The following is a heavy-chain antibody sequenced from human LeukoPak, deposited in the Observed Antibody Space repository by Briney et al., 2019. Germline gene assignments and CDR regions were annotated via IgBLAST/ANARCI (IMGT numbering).Heavy chain of an antibody. CDR3: VQVRLAGLFDP. CDR2: IHDSGSA. D-gene: IGHD3-3*02. V-gene: IGHV4-59*02. CDR1: GASVSAYY. Sequence: SETLSLTCTVSGASVSAYYWTWIRQPPGKRLEWLGYIHDSGSANYNPSLNSRLTMSLDASKNQFSLKLSSVSAADTAVYYCVQVRLAGLFDPWGQGTLVTVSS. J-gene: IGHJ5*02.